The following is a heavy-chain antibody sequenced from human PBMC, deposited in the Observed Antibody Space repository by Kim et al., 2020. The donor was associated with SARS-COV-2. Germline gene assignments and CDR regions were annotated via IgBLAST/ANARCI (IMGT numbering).Heavy chain of an antibody. D-gene: IGHD4-4*01. J-gene: IGHJ1*01. CDR3: ARRDSSAWSHVDH. CDR1: GFTFLNHD. Sequence: GGSLRLSCEVSGFTFLNHDMNWVRQAPGRGLEWVSGISGSGVGTYYTDSVKGRFTISKDFSKNMLYIQMNDLRVEDTAMYYCARRDSSAWSHVDHWGHGTLVTVSS. V-gene: IGHV3-23*01. CDR2: ISGSGVGT.